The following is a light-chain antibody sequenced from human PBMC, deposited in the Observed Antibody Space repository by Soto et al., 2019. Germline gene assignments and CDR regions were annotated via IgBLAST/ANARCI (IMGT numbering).Light chain of an antibody. CDR3: QQRRNWPPIT. V-gene: IGKV3-11*01. CDR1: RSVRSN. CDR2: DAS. Sequence: EIVLTQSPATLSLSPGERATLSCRASRSVRSNLAWYQQKPGQAPRLLIYDASNRATGISARFSGSGSGTDFTLTISRVEPEDFAVYYCQQRRNWPPITVGQGTRLEIK. J-gene: IGKJ5*01.